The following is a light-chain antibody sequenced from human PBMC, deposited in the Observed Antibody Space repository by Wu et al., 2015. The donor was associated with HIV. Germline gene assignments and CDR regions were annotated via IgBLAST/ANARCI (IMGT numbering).Light chain of an antibody. CDR1: QTISNNY. CDR2: GAS. V-gene: IGKV3-20*01. CDR3: QQYGTSPPYT. J-gene: IGKJ2*01. Sequence: EIVLTQSPGTLSLFPGERATLSCRASQTISNNYVAWYQQKAGQPPRLLIFGASNRATGIPDRFSGRGSETDFILNIDRLEPEDFAVYFCQQYGTSPPYTFGQGTKLELK.